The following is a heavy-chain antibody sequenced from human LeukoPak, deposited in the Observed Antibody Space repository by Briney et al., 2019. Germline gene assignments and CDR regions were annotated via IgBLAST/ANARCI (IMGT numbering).Heavy chain of an antibody. V-gene: IGHV4-59*01. CDR1: GGSISSYY. J-gene: IGHJ4*02. CDR3: ARGLRQLVRSWHY. D-gene: IGHD6-6*01. Sequence: PSETLSLTCTVSGGSISSYYWSWIRQPPGKGLEWIGYIYYTGSTNYNPSLTSRVTISVDTSKNQFSLKLTSVTAADTAVYYCARGLRQLVRSWHYWGQGTLVTVSS. CDR2: IYYTGST.